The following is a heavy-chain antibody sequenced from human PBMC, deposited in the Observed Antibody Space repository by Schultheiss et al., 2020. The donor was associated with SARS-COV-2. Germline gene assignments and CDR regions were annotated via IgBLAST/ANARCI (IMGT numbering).Heavy chain of an antibody. J-gene: IGHJ4*02. CDR1: GGSISSYY. CDR2: IHHSGYT. Sequence: SETLSLTCTVSGGSISSYYWGWIRQPPGKGLEWIGTIHHSGYTYYNPSLKSRVTISADTSRNEFSLKLSSVTAADTAVYYCARDRRYGTFDYWGQGTLVTVSS. V-gene: IGHV4-38-2*02. CDR3: ARDRRYGTFDY. D-gene: IGHD1-14*01.